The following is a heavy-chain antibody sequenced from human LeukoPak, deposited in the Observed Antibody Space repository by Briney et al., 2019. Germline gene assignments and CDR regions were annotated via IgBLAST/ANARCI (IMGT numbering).Heavy chain of an antibody. Sequence: ASVKVSCKASGYTFTRFGINWVRQAPGQGLEWMGWTSANNRNTNYAQNLQGGVTMTTDTSTNTAYMELRSLRSDDTAVYYCARALGFSLHYYYHYMDVWGKGTTVTVSS. D-gene: IGHD3-16*01. CDR3: ARALGFSLHYYYHYMDV. V-gene: IGHV1-18*01. CDR2: TSANNRNT. J-gene: IGHJ6*03. CDR1: GYTFTRFG.